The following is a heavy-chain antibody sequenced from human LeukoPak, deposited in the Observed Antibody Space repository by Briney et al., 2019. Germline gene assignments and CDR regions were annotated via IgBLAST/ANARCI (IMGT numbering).Heavy chain of an antibody. D-gene: IGHD6-19*01. V-gene: IGHV3-74*01. CDR3: ARAPYSSGWSVASFDY. CDR2: INSDGSST. Sequence: GGSLRLSCAASGFTFSSYWMHWVRQAPGKGLVWVSRINSDGSSTSYADSVKGRFTISRDNAKNTLYLQMNSLRAEDTAVYYCARAPYSSGWSVASFDYWGQGTLVTVSS. CDR1: GFTFSSYW. J-gene: IGHJ4*02.